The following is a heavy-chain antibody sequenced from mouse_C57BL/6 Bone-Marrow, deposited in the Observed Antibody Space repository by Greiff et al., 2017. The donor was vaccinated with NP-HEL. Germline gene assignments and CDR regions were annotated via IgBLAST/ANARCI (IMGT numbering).Heavy chain of an antibody. Sequence: VQLVESGAELARPGASVKLSCKASGYTFTSYGISWVKQRTGQGLEWIGEIYPRSGNTYYNEKFKGKATLTADKSSSTAYMELRSLTSEDSAVYFCARSRVYYDYDGGFAYWGQGTLVTVSA. D-gene: IGHD2-4*01. CDR1: GYTFTSYG. CDR3: ARSRVYYDYDGGFAY. CDR2: IYPRSGNT. J-gene: IGHJ3*01. V-gene: IGHV1-81*01.